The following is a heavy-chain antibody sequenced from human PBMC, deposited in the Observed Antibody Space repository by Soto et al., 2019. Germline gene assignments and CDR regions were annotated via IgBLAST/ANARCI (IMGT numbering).Heavy chain of an antibody. J-gene: IGHJ3*02. CDR3: AREDNYGAAFDI. V-gene: IGHV3-33*01. Sequence: LRLSCAASGFTFSSYGMHWVRQAPGKGLEWVAVIWYDGSNEKYADSVKGRFTISRDNSKNTLYLQMNSLRAEDTAVYYCAREDNYGAAFDIWGQGTMVTVSS. CDR2: IWYDGSNE. CDR1: GFTFSSYG. D-gene: IGHD4-17*01.